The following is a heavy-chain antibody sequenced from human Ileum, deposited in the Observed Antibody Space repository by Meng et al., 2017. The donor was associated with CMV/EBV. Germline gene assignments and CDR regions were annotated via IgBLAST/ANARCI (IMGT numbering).Heavy chain of an antibody. CDR2: IRSKNSGGTT. CDR3: TRCGINCYLDY. V-gene: IGHV3-49*04. Sequence: GESLKISCTVSGFSAGASFMTWVRQAPGKGLEWVGFIRSKNSGGTTEYAASVKGRFTISRDESNSVAYLQMNSLRIEDTAAYYCTRCGINCYLDYWGQGTLVTVSS. D-gene: IGHD2-15*01. J-gene: IGHJ4*03. CDR1: GFSAGASF.